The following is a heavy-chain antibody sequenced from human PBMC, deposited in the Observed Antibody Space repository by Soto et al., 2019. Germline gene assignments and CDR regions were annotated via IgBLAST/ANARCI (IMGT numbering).Heavy chain of an antibody. CDR1: GYTFRSYG. V-gene: IGHV1-3*02. Sequence: QVQLVQSGAEVRTPGASVKISCKASGYTFRSYGVQWVRQAPGQSLEWVGWSNGGNGFTKYSQELQDRVTITRDTAASTIYMELRGLTSDDTAVYYCPRLSYSDALDVWGQGTTVTVSS. CDR3: PRLSYSDALDV. D-gene: IGHD4-17*01. CDR2: SNGGNGFT. J-gene: IGHJ6*02.